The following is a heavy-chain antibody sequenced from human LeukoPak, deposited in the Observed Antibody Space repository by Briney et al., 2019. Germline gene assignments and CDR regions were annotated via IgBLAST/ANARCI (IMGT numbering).Heavy chain of an antibody. J-gene: IGHJ5*02. Sequence: SETLSLTCTVSGGTISSGDYYWSWIRQPPGKGLEWIGNIYYSGSTYYNPSLKSRVTISVDTSKNQFSLKLSSVTAADTAVYYCARETGAAGNWFDPWGQGTLVTVSS. D-gene: IGHD6-25*01. CDR3: ARETGAAGNWFDP. CDR1: GGTISSGDYY. V-gene: IGHV4-30-4*01. CDR2: IYYSGST.